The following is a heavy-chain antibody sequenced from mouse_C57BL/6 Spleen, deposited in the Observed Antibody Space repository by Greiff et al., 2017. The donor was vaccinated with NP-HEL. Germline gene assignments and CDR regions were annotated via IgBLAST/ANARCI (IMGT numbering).Heavy chain of an antibody. J-gene: IGHJ4*01. Sequence: QVQLQQSGAELARPGASVKLSCKASGYTFTSYGISWVKQRTGQGLEWIGEIYPRSGNTYYNEKFKGKATLTADKSSSTAYMELRSLTSEDSAVYFCARSDYSNPYYAMDYWGQGTSVTVSS. CDR1: GYTFTSYG. CDR3: ARSDYSNPYYAMDY. D-gene: IGHD2-5*01. CDR2: IYPRSGNT. V-gene: IGHV1-81*01.